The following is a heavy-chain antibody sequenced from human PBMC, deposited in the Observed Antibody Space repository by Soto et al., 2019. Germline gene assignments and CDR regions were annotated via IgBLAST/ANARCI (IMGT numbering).Heavy chain of an antibody. V-gene: IGHV1-69*01. D-gene: IGHD2-15*01. CDR2: IIPMFETA. CDR1: GGTFSTST. CDR3: ASGVDFDY. Sequence: QVQLVQSGAEVQKPGSSVKVTCKASGGTFSTSTLSWVRQAPGQGPEWMGGIIPMFETANYAQKFQGRVTITADESTKTGYMEISSLRSEDTAVYYCASGVDFDYWGQGTLVTVSS. J-gene: IGHJ4*02.